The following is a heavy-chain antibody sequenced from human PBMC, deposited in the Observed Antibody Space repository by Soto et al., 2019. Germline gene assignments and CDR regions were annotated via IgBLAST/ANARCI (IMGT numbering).Heavy chain of an antibody. J-gene: IGHJ6*02. CDR1: GFTFRRCA. V-gene: IGHV3-23*01. CDR3: AKGRSYYYYYGVDV. Sequence: XXSLRLACAASGFTFRRCAMRWVLQAPGKGLEWISAVSGSGASTYYADSVKGRFTISRDNSKSTLYLQMNSLRDEDTALYYCAKGRSYYYYYGVDVWGQGTTVTVSS. CDR2: VSGSGAST.